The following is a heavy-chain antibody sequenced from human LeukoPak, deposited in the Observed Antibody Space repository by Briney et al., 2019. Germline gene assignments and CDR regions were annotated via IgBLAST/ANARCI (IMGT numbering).Heavy chain of an antibody. D-gene: IGHD2-15*01. CDR3: AKNGDRGAYCTGGTCYPYFYYYMDV. V-gene: IGHV3-23*01. CDR2: ISGSGGST. CDR1: GFTFSSYA. Sequence: GGSLRLFCAASGFTFSSYAMSWVRQAPGKGLEWVSAISGSGGSTYYADSVKGRFTISRDNSKNTLYLQMNSLRAEDTAVYYCAKNGDRGAYCTGGTCYPYFYYYMDVWGKGTTVTI. J-gene: IGHJ6*03.